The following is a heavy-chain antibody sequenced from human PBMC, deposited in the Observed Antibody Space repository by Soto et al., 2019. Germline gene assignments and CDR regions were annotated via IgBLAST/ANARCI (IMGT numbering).Heavy chain of an antibody. Sequence: SQTLSLTCAISGDSVSSNSATWTWIRQSPSRGLEWLGKTYYRSKWYNDYAESVKSRITINSDTSKNQFSLQLNSVTLEDTAVYYCARLCADYKYDYWYFDLWGRGTLVTVSS. V-gene: IGHV6-1*01. CDR1: GDSVSSNSAT. CDR2: TYYRSKWYN. J-gene: IGHJ2*01. CDR3: ARLCADYKYDYWYFDL. D-gene: IGHD3-16*01.